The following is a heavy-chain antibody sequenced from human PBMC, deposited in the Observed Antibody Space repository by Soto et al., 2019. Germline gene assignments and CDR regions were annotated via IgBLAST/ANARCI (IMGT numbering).Heavy chain of an antibody. Sequence: GGSVRLSCAASGFTVSNNYMSWVRQAPGKGLEWVSLIYSGCSTFYADSVKGRFTISRDNSKNTLFLQMNSLRAEDTAVYFCATYTSLDYWGQGTLVTVSS. V-gene: IGHV3-53*01. CDR2: IYSGCST. D-gene: IGHD2-2*02. CDR3: ATYTSLDY. CDR1: GFTVSNNY. J-gene: IGHJ4*02.